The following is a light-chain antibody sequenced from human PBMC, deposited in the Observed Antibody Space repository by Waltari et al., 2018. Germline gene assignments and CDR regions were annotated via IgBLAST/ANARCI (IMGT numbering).Light chain of an antibody. J-gene: IGKJ1*01. V-gene: IGKV3-20*01. CDR3: QHYVRLPVT. Sequence: EIVLTQSPRTLSLSPGERATLSCRASQSVGRSLAGYQQKPGQAPRLLISGASNRATGIPDRFSGSGSGTDFSLTISRLEPEDFAVYYCQHYVRLPVTFGQGTTVEIK. CDR2: GAS. CDR1: QSVGRS.